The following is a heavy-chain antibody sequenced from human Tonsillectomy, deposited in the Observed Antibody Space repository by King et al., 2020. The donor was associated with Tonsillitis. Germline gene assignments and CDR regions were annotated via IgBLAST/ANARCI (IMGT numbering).Heavy chain of an antibody. CDR3: AHSVITNGDSVDV. D-gene: IGHD2-8*01. CDR1: GFSLSTHEAG. V-gene: IGHV2-5*02. J-gene: IGHJ3*01. Sequence: TLKESGPTLVKPTQTLTLTCSFSGFSLSTHEAGLGWIRQPPGKALEWLALIYWDDDKRYSPSLRSRLTISKDTSKNQVVLTLTNVDPVDTATYYVAHSVITNGDSVDVCGQGTMVTVSS. CDR2: IYWDDDK.